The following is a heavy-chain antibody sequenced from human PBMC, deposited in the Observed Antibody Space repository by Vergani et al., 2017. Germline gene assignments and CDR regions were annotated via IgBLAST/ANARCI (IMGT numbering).Heavy chain of an antibody. CDR2: ISSSGSTI. V-gene: IGHV3-11*01. J-gene: IGHJ5*02. D-gene: IGHD6-13*01. CDR3: ARDRAGIAAASRWFDP. Sequence: QVQLVESGGGLVKPGGSLRLYCAASGFTFSDYYMSWLRQAPGKGLEWVSYISSSGSTIYYADSVKGRFTISRDNAKNSLYLQMNSLSAEDTAVYYCARDRAGIAAASRWFDPWGQGTLVTVSS. CDR1: GFTFSDYY.